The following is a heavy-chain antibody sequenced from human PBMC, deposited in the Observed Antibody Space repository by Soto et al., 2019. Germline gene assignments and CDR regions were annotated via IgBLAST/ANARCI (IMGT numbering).Heavy chain of an antibody. CDR3: AADLTVAVAGTV. Sequence: SVKVSCKASGFTFTSSAMQWVRQARGQRLEWIGWIVVGSGNTNCAQKFQERVTITRDMSTSTAYMELSSLRSEDTAVYYCAADLTVAVAGTVWGQGTLVTVSS. CDR1: GFTFTSSA. D-gene: IGHD6-19*01. V-gene: IGHV1-58*02. CDR2: IVVGSGNT. J-gene: IGHJ4*02.